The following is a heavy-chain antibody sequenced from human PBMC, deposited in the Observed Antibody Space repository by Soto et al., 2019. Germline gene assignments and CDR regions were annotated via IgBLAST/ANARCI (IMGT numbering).Heavy chain of an antibody. D-gene: IGHD6-19*01. V-gene: IGHV3-33*01. J-gene: IGHJ4*02. CDR3: AIDADSSGWYVKYYFDY. CDR2: IWYDGSNK. CDR1: GFTFSSYG. Sequence: QVQLVESGGGVVQPGRSLRLSCAASGFTFSSYGMHWVRQAPGKGLEWVAVIWYDGSNKYYADSVKGRFTISRDNSKNTLYLQMNSLRAEDTAVYYCAIDADSSGWYVKYYFDYWGQGTLVTVSS.